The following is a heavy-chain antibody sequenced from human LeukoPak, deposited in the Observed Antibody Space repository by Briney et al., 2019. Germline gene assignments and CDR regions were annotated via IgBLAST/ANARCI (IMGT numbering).Heavy chain of an antibody. CDR3: ARDLPSPGISVADDY. CDR1: GYTFTCYY. D-gene: IGHD6-19*01. J-gene: IGHJ4*02. Sequence: ASVKVSCTGSGYTFTCYYMFWLRQAPGEGVEWMGRSKPNSGGTNYAQKFQGRVTMPRDPSITTAYMELSSLTSDDTAVYYCARDLPSPGISVADDYWGQGTLVTVSS. V-gene: IGHV1-2*06. CDR2: SKPNSGGT.